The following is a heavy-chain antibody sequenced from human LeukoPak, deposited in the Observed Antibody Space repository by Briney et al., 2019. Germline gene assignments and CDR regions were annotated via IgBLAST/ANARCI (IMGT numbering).Heavy chain of an antibody. J-gene: IGHJ4*02. CDR1: GDSIIGYY. CDR2: IYYAGNT. V-gene: IGHV4-39*07. D-gene: IGHD4-17*01. CDR3: ARDGDENFDY. Sequence: SETLSLTCSVSGDSIIGYYWGWIRQPPGKGLEWIGNIYYAGNTYYNSSLKSRVTISLDTSKNQFSLKLSSVTAADTAVYYCARDGDENFDYWGQGTLVTVSS.